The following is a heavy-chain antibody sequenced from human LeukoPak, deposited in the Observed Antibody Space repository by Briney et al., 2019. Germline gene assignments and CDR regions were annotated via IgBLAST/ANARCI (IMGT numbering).Heavy chain of an antibody. V-gene: IGHV4-4*07. CDR3: ARGSVCSSTSCARNGIDYFDY. CDR2: IYTSRST. Sequence: IPSETLSLTCTVSGGSISSYYWSWIRQPAGKGLEWIGRIYTSRSTNYNRSLKSRVTISVDKSKNQFSLKLSSVTAADTAVYYCARGSVCSSTSCARNGIDYFDYWGQGTLVTVSS. CDR1: GGSISSYY. J-gene: IGHJ4*02. D-gene: IGHD2-2*01.